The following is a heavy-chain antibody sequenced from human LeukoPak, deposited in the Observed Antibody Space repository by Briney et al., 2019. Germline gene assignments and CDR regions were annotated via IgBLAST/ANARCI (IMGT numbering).Heavy chain of an antibody. V-gene: IGHV4-4*07. D-gene: IGHD2-15*01. CDR3: ARGRYCSADICSGGDAFDI. Sequence: PSETLSLTCTVSGGSINDYYWSWIRQPAGKGLEWIWRIYTIGSTNYNPPLKSGVTMSVEPYKRQFSMRLRSVTAADTAVYYCARGRYCSADICSGGDAFDIWRQGTMVCVSS. J-gene: IGHJ3*02. CDR1: GGSINDYY. CDR2: IYTIGST.